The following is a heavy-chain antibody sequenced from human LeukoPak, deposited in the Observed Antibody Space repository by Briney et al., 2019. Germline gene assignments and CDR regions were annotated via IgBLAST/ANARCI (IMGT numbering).Heavy chain of an antibody. Sequence: PGGSLRLSCAASGFTFSSYGMHWVRQAPGKGLEWVALFSADGINIYYADSVKGRFTISRDNSKNMLYLQMNSLRAEDTAVYYCAKAAVYSVNWTPFDDWGLGTFVTVSS. CDR1: GFTFSSYG. V-gene: IGHV3-33*05. J-gene: IGHJ4*02. CDR3: AKAAVYSVNWTPFDD. CDR2: FSADGINI. D-gene: IGHD1-1*01.